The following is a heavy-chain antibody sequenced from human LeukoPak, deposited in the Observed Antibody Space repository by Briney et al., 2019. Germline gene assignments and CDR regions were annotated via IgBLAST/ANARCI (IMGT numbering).Heavy chain of an antibody. CDR3: ASLLRIAAVGNWFDP. Sequence: SETLSLTCTVSGGSITSVGYYWGWICQPPGKGLEWIASIYYSGSTYYNPSLKSRVAISVDTSKNQFPLKLSSVTAADTAVYYCASLLRIAAVGNWFDPWGQGTLVTVSS. CDR2: IYYSGST. V-gene: IGHV4-39*01. J-gene: IGHJ5*02. D-gene: IGHD6-13*01. CDR1: GGSITSVGYY.